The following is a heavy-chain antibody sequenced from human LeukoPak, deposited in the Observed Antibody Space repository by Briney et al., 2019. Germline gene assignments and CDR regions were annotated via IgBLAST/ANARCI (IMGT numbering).Heavy chain of an antibody. CDR2: IKPDGSEK. CDR3: ATDLFMITSADY. D-gene: IGHD3-16*01. Sequence: PGGSLRLSCVASGFTFSTYWMSWVRQAPGKGLEWVANIKPDGSEKNYVDSVKGRFIISRDNAKNSLSLQMNSLRAEDTAVYYCATDLFMITSADYWGQGTLVTVSS. V-gene: IGHV3-7*01. CDR1: GFTFSTYW. J-gene: IGHJ4*02.